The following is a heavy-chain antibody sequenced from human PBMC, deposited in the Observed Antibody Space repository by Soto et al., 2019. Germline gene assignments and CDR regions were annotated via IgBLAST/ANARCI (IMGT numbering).Heavy chain of an antibody. D-gene: IGHD3-10*01. V-gene: IGHV2-26*01. CDR1: GFSLSNARMG. CDR2: IFSNDEK. J-gene: IGHJ6*03. Sequence: QVTLKESGPVLVKPTETLTLTCTVSGFSLSNARMGVSWIRQPPGKALEWLAHIFSNDEKSYSTSLKSRLTISKDTSKSQVVLTMTNMDPVDTATYYCARISFPRTPSGITPYHYYYYMDVWGKGTTVTVSS. CDR3: ARISFPRTPSGITPYHYYYYMDV.